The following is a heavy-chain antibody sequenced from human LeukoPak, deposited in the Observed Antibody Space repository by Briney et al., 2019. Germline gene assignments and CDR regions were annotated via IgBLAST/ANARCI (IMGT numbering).Heavy chain of an antibody. D-gene: IGHD3-10*01. CDR3: AKGSGVPWADYAFDI. V-gene: IGHV3-30*18. Sequence: GGSLRLSCAASGFTFSSYGMHWVRETPGKGVEWGAVISYDGSNKYYADSVKGRFTISRDNSKNTLYLRMNSLRSEDTAVYYFAKGSGVPWADYAFDIWGQGTMVTVSS. CDR2: ISYDGSNK. J-gene: IGHJ3*02. CDR1: GFTFSSYG.